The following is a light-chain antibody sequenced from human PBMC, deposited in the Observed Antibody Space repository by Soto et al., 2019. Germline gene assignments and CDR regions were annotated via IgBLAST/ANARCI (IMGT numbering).Light chain of an antibody. J-gene: IGLJ1*01. CDR2: GVS. V-gene: IGLV2-14*01. CDR3: CSYARGSTYV. Sequence: QSVLAQPASVSGSPGQSITISCTGTATDIDAYNYVSWYLQYPGKAPKLLIYGVSNRPSGASDRFSGSKSDNTASLTISGLQAEDEGDYYCCSYARGSTYVFGTGTKVTLL. CDR1: ATDIDAYNY.